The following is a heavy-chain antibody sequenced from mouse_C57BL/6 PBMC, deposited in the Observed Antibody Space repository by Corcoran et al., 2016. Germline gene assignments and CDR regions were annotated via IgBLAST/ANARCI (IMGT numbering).Heavy chain of an antibody. J-gene: IGHJ2*01. Sequence: EVQLQQSGPELVKPGASVKISCKASGYTFTDYYMNWVKQSHGKSLEWIGDINPNNGGTSYNQKFKGKATLTVDKSSSTAYMELRSLTSEDSAVYYCARNWKGDFDYWGQGTTLTVSS. CDR1: GYTFTDYY. V-gene: IGHV1-26*01. CDR2: INPNNGGT. CDR3: ARNWKGDFDY. D-gene: IGHD4-1*01.